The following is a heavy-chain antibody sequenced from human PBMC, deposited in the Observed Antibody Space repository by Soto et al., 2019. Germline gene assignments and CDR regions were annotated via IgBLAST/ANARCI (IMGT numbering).Heavy chain of an antibody. CDR2: IYYSGST. D-gene: IGHD1-1*01. CDR1: GGSISSSSYY. J-gene: IGHJ5*02. Sequence: QLQLQESGPGLVKPSETLSLTCTVSGGSISSSSYYWGWIRQPPGKGLEWIGSIYYSGSTYYNPSRKGRVTISVATPKNQFSLKLSSVTAADTAVYYCARHRSTPKKNVDWFDPWGQGTLVTVSS. CDR3: ARHRSTPKKNVDWFDP. V-gene: IGHV4-39*01.